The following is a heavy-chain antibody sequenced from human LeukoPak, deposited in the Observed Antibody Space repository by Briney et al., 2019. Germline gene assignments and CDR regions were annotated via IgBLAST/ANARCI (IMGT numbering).Heavy chain of an antibody. Sequence: AAVTVSCKGSGYNFISYYMHSVRQAPGKGREWMGIINPSGGSKRFAQKCDERVTMARDTSTSTVYMELSSLKSEDTAVYYCAREDVVLVDAVLYYYYGMDVWGQGTTVTVSS. D-gene: IGHD2-8*01. V-gene: IGHV1-46*01. J-gene: IGHJ6*02. CDR2: INPSGGSK. CDR3: AREDVVLVDAVLYYYYGMDV. CDR1: GYNFISYY.